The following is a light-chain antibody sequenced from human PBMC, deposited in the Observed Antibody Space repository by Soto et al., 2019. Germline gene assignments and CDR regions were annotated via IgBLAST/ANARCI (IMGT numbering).Light chain of an antibody. CDR1: QSVANNY. CDR3: QQYSSPLT. V-gene: IGKV3-20*01. Sequence: EIVLTQSPGTLSLSPGDRATLSCKASQSVANNYLAWHQQRPGQAPRLLIYAASSRATGIPDRFSGSGSGTAFTLTISRLEPEDFAVYYCQQYSSPLTFGPGTKVDIK. CDR2: AAS. J-gene: IGKJ3*01.